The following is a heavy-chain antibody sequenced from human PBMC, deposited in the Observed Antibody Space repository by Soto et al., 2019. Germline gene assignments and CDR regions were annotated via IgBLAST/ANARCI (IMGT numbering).Heavy chain of an antibody. D-gene: IGHD4-17*01. CDR3: AKEFACDYGDYTGWFDP. CDR2: ISGSGGST. Sequence: EVQLLESGGGLVQPGGSLRLSCAASGFTFSSYAMSWVRQAPGKGLEWVSAISGSGGSTYYADSVKGRFTISRDNSKNTLYLQMNSLRAEDTAVYYCAKEFACDYGDYTGWFDPWGQGTLVTVSS. J-gene: IGHJ5*02. V-gene: IGHV3-23*01. CDR1: GFTFSSYA.